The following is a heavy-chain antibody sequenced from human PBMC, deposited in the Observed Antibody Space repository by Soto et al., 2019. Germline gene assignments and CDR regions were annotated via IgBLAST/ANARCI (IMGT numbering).Heavy chain of an antibody. V-gene: IGHV3-48*02. D-gene: IGHD2-15*01. J-gene: IGHJ4*02. CDR3: ARDRCFDGSCYSASDF. Sequence: GGSLRLSCVASGFSFSTYDMDWVRQAPVKAPEWIAHISTTRFTIYYADSVKGRFTISRDNVRNSLYLEMKSLRDEDTAVYYCARDRCFDGSCYSASDFWGQGIQVTVSS. CDR1: GFSFSTYD. CDR2: ISTTRFTI.